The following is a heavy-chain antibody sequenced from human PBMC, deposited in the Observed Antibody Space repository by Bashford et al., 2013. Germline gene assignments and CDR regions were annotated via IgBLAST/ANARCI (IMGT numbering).Heavy chain of an antibody. J-gene: IGHJ4*02. D-gene: IGHD1-26*01. V-gene: IGHV3-48*01. CDR3: ARKYSGSYYRHFDY. CDR2: ISSGSSTI. Sequence: VRQAPGKGLEWLSYISSGSSTIYYADSVKGRFTISRDNAKNSLYLQMNSLRAEDTAVYYCARKYSGSYYRHFDYVGPGNPGHRLL.